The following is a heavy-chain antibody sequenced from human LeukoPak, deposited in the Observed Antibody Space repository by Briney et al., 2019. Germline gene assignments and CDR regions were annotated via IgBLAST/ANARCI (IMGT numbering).Heavy chain of an antibody. Sequence: GASVKVSCKASGYTFTGYYMHWVRQAPGQGLEWMGWIDPNSGGTNYAQKFQGRVTMTRDTSISTAYMELSRLRSDDTAVYYCARDWYSSSLGYYYYMDVWGKGTTVTVSS. CDR2: IDPNSGGT. CDR3: ARDWYSSSLGYYYYMDV. V-gene: IGHV1-2*02. D-gene: IGHD6-6*01. J-gene: IGHJ6*03. CDR1: GYTFTGYY.